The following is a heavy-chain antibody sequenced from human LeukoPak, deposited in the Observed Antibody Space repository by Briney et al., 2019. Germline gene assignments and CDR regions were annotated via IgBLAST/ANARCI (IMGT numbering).Heavy chain of an antibody. D-gene: IGHD3-22*01. J-gene: IGHJ4*02. CDR2: IYHSGST. V-gene: IGHV4-4*02. CDR3: YYYDSSGYYHFDY. Sequence: SGTLSLTCAVSGGSISSSNWWSWVRQPPGKGLEWIGSIYHSGSTYYNPSLKSRVTISVDTSKNQFSLKLSSVTAADTAVYYAYYYDSSGYYHFDYWGQGTLVTVSS. CDR1: GGSISSSNW.